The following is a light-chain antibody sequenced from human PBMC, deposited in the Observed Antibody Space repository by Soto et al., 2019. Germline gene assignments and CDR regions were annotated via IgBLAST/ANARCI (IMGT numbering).Light chain of an antibody. CDR1: QDIRND. J-gene: IGKJ1*01. CDR3: LQDFNYPWT. Sequence: ALQMTQSPSFLSASVGDRVTITCRASQDIRNDLGWYQQKPGKTPKLLIFAASSLQSGVPSRFSGSGSGTDFTLTISSLQPEDFATYYCLQDFNYPWTFGQGTKVEIE. CDR2: AAS. V-gene: IGKV1-6*01.